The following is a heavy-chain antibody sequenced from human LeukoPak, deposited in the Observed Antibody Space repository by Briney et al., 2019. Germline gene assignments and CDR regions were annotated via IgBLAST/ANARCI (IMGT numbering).Heavy chain of an antibody. V-gene: IGHV4-39*01. J-gene: IGHJ4*02. Sequence: SETLSLTCTVSGGSISSSSYYWGWIRQPPGKGLEWIGSIYYSGSTYYNPSLKSRVTISVDTSKNQFSLKLSSVTAADTAVYYCAGYPAAAATFDYWGQGTLVTVSS. D-gene: IGHD6-13*01. CDR1: GGSISSSSYY. CDR3: AGYPAAAATFDY. CDR2: IYYSGST.